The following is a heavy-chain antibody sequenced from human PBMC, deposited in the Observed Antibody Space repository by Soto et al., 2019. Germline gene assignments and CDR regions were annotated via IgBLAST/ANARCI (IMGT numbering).Heavy chain of an antibody. V-gene: IGHV3-23*01. Sequence: EVQLLESGGGLVQPGGSLRLSCAASGFTFSSYAMSWVRQAPGKGLEWVSAISGSGGSTYYADSVKGRFPISRDNPKNTLYLQMNSLRDEDTAVYYCAKGGGEGRHILRASFDYWGQGTLVTVSS. CDR1: GFTFSSYA. J-gene: IGHJ4*02. CDR2: ISGSGGST. D-gene: IGHD2-15*01. CDR3: AKGGGEGRHILRASFDY.